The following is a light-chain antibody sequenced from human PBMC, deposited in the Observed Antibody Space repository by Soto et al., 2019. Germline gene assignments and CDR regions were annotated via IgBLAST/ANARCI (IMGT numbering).Light chain of an antibody. V-gene: IGLV1-44*01. CDR1: SSNIGSNT. CDR3: ATWDDSLNGPV. CDR2: SNN. J-gene: IGLJ2*01. Sequence: QSVLTQPPSASGTPGQWVTISCSGSSSNIGSNTVNWYQQVPGTAPILLIYSNNQRPSGVPDRFSGSKSGTSASLAISGLQSEDEADYYCATWDDSLNGPVFGGGTKLTVL.